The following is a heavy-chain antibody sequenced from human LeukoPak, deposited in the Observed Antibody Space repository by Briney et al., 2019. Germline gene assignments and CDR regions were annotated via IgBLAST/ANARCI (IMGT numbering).Heavy chain of an antibody. CDR1: GGTFSSYA. Sequence: GSSVKVSCKASGGTFSSYAISWVRQAPGQGLEWMGRIIPIFGTANYAQKFQGRVTITTDESTSTAYMELSSLRSEDTVVYYCARGKMAGAGPHFDYGARGPLVTVSS. CDR2: IIPIFGTA. D-gene: IGHD2-8*01. J-gene: IGHJ4*02. V-gene: IGHV1-69*05. CDR3: ARGKMAGAGPHFDY.